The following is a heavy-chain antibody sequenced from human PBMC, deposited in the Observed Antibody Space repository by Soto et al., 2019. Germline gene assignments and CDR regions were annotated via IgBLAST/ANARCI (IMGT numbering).Heavy chain of an antibody. D-gene: IGHD1-7*01. J-gene: IGHJ6*02. V-gene: IGHV3-23*01. CDR3: AKDLGSSGTNGDYYYGMDV. CDR2: ISDRGDGT. Sequence: EVQVLESGGGLVQPGGSLRLSCAASGFTFSTYAMNWVRQTPGKGLEWVSGISDRGDGTYYADSVKGRFTISRDNSQNTLFLQMNSLRAEDTAVYYCAKDLGSSGTNGDYYYGMDVWGQGTTVTVSS. CDR1: GFTFSTYA.